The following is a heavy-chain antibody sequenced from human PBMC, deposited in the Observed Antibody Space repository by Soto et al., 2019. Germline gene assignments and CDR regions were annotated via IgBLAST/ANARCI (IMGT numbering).Heavy chain of an antibody. J-gene: IGHJ4*02. CDR3: GRDGDQWDQKDLDF. CDR2: INGYNGNT. D-gene: IGHD1-26*01. CDR1: GSTFFKYG. Sequence: QVQLVQSGAEVKKPGASVKVSCKASGSTFFKYGISWVRQAPGQGLEWMGWINGYNGNTNYAQKFRDRVTMTTDTSTSRAYREQRRLTYDDTAIYYCGRDGDQWDQKDLDFWGQGTLVTVYS. V-gene: IGHV1-18*01.